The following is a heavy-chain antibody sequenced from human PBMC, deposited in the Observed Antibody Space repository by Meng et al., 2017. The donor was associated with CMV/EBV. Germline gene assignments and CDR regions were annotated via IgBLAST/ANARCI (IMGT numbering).Heavy chain of an antibody. D-gene: IGHD5-24*01. CDR2: INWNGGST. CDR1: GFTFDCYG. J-gene: IGHJ4*02. CDR3: ARRSIEGRRWLQLPHFDY. V-gene: IGHV3-20*04. Sequence: ESLKISCAGSGFTFDCYGMSWVRQAPGKGLEWVCGINWNGGSTGYAESVKGGFTISRDNAKYSLYLQMNSLRAEDTALYYCARRSIEGRRWLQLPHFDYWGQGTLVTVSS.